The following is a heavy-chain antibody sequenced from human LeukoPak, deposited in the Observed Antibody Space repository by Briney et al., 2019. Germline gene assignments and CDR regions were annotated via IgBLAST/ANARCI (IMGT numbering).Heavy chain of an antibody. CDR2: IYHSGRT. D-gene: IGHD3-3*01. CDR3: ARREDFWSGFPWFDP. Sequence: SETMSLTCAVSSYSISSGYSWGWIRQPPGQGLEWGGSIYHSGRTYYNPSIKGRLSIAVDTSTNHFSLKLSSATAADTGVYYCARREDFWSGFPWFDPWGQGTLVTVSS. J-gene: IGHJ5*02. CDR1: SYSISSGYS. V-gene: IGHV4-38-2*01.